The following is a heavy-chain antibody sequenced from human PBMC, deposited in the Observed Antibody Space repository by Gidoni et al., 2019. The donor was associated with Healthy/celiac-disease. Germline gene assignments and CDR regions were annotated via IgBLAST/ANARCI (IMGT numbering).Heavy chain of an antibody. CDR2: ISGSGGST. Sequence: VQLAESGGGLVHPGGSMRLSCAVSGFTFSSYAMSWVRQAPGKGLEWVSAISGSGGSTYYADYVKGRFTISRDNSKNTLYLQMNSRRAEDTAVYYCAKQTQWLGTFDYWGQGTLVTVSS. J-gene: IGHJ4*02. CDR3: AKQTQWLGTFDY. CDR1: GFTFSSYA. V-gene: IGHV3-23*04. D-gene: IGHD6-19*01.